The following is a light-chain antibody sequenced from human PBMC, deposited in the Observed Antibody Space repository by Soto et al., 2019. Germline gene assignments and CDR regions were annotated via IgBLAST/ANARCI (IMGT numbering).Light chain of an antibody. Sequence: DIQLTQSPSFLSASVGDRVTITCRASQGISSYLAWYQQKPGKVPKLLIYAASTLQSGVPSRFSGSGSGTDFTLTIRRMEPEDVGMYYCQQYGSSPITFGQGTRLEIK. V-gene: IGKV1-27*01. J-gene: IGKJ5*01. CDR2: AAS. CDR3: QQYGSSPIT. CDR1: QGISSY.